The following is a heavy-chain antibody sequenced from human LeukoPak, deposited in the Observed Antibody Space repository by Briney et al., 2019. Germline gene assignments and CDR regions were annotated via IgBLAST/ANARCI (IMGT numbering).Heavy chain of an antibody. CDR2: IKLDGSEK. CDR1: GFVFGKYW. D-gene: IGHD3-3*01. Sequence: GGSLRLSCAASGFVFGKYWMSWVRQAPGKGLEWVANIKLDGSEKNYVDSVKGRFTISRDNTKNSLYLQMNSLRAEDTAVFYCARDQYDTWSRRGNFDSWGQGTLVIVSS. V-gene: IGHV3-7*03. CDR3: ARDQYDTWSRRGNFDS. J-gene: IGHJ4*02.